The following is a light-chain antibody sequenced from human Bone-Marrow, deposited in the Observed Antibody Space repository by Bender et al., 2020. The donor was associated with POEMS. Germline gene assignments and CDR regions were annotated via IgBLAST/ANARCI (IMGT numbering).Light chain of an antibody. CDR3: QVWDHNGHRGL. V-gene: IGLV3-21*02. J-gene: IGLJ2*01. Sequence: SNVLTQPPSVSAAPGQTAIITCGGGDLGRVRVHWYQHKPGQAPIVVIFDDAVRPSGITGRISGSTSGKTATLTIARVEAGDEADYYCQVWDHNGHRGLFGGGTKLTVL. CDR1: DLGRVR. CDR2: DDA.